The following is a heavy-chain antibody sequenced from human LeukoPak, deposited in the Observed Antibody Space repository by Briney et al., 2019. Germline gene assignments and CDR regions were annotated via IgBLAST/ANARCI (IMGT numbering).Heavy chain of an antibody. CDR2: ISSSGSTI. CDR1: GFTFRNYA. Sequence: GGSLRLSCATSGFTFRNYALHWVRQAPGKGLEWVSYISSSGSTIYNADSVKGRFTISRDNAKNSLYLQMNSLRAEDTAVYYCARGKIADYYYYGMAVWAQGTTVPVPS. J-gene: IGHJ6*02. V-gene: IGHV3-48*03. CDR3: ARGKIADYYYYGMAV.